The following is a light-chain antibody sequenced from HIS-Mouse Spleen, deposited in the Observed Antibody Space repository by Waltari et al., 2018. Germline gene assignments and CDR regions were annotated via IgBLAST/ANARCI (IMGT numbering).Light chain of an antibody. CDR2: AAS. J-gene: IGKJ4*01. Sequence: AIRMTQSPSSLSASTGDRVTITCRASQGISSYLAWYQQKPGKAPKLLIYAASTLQSGVPSRFSGSGSGTDFTLTISCLQSEDFATYYCQQYYSYPRLTFGGGTK. CDR1: QGISSY. CDR3: QQYYSYPRLT. V-gene: IGKV1-8*01.